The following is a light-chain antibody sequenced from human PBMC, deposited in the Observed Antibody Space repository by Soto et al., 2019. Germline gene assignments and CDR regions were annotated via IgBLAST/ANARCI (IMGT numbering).Light chain of an antibody. V-gene: IGKV1-5*03. CDR3: QQYSSYT. J-gene: IGKJ2*01. CDR2: KAS. Sequence: DIKMTQSPSTLSASVGDRVTITCRASQSISSWLAWYQQKPGKAPKLLIYKASSLESGVPSRFSGSGSGTEYTLTISSPQPDDFATYYCQQYSSYTFGQGTKLELK. CDR1: QSISSW.